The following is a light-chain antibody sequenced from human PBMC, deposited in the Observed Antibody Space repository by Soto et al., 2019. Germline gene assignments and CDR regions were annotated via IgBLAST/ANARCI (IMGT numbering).Light chain of an antibody. Sequence: DIQMTQSPSTLSASVGHRVTITCRASQSISNCLAWYQQKPGKAPKLLIYDASSLESGVPSRFSGSGSGTEFTLIISSLQPIDFAAYYCQQYNSYPHTFGQGTKLEI. CDR2: DAS. V-gene: IGKV1-5*01. CDR3: QQYNSYPHT. CDR1: QSISNC. J-gene: IGKJ2*01.